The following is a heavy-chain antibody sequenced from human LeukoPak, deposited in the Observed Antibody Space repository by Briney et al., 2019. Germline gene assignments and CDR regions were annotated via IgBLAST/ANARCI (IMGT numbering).Heavy chain of an antibody. J-gene: IGHJ5*02. V-gene: IGHV4-61*02. CDR2: VDLGGRR. Sequence: PSETLSLTCNVSGYSISSGDYYWTWIRQPAGKGLEWIGRVDLGGRRIIKPSLISRVTVSVVPSKNQFSLSLTSVTAADTATYYCAREGAYCSGTDCFATTVDAWGPGALVTVSS. D-gene: IGHD2-2*01. CDR3: AREGAYCSGTDCFATTVDA. CDR1: GYSISSGDYY.